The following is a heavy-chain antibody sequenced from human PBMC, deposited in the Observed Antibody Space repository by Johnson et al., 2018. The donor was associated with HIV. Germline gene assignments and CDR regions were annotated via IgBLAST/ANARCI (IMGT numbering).Heavy chain of an antibody. J-gene: IGHJ3*02. D-gene: IGHD6-19*01. Sequence: MQLVESGGGLVQPGGSLRLSCAVSGFTFDDFTMHWVRQAPGKGLEWVAVISYDGSNKYYADSVKGRFTISRDNSKNTLYLQMNSLRTEDTAVYYCARGGAYSSGWYDDAFDIWGQGTMVTVSS. V-gene: IGHV3-30-3*01. CDR2: ISYDGSNK. CDR1: GFTFDDFT. CDR3: ARGGAYSSGWYDDAFDI.